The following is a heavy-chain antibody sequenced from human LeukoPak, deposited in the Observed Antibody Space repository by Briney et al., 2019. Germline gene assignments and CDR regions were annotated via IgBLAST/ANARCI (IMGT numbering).Heavy chain of an antibody. CDR3: ARYYDSSGYYWRRYFDY. CDR2: IYYSGST. J-gene: IGHJ4*02. D-gene: IGHD3-22*01. V-gene: IGHV4-39*07. CDR1: GGSISSSSYY. Sequence: PSETLSLTCTVSGGSISSSSYYWGWIRQPPGKGLEWIGSIYYSGSTYYNPSLKSRVTISVDTSKNQFSLKLSSVTAADTAVYYCARYYDSSGYYWRRYFDYWGQGTLVTVSS.